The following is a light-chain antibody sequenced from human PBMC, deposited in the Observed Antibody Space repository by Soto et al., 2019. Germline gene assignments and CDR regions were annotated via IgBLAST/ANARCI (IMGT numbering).Light chain of an antibody. J-gene: IGKJ3*01. V-gene: IGKV3-11*01. CDR3: QQRSNGFT. CDR1: QSVSSY. CDR2: DAS. Sequence: EIVLTQSPATLSLSPGERATLSCRASQSVSSYLAWYQQKPGQAPRLLIYDASNRATGIPARFSGSGSGTEFTLTISSLEPEDFAVYYCQQRSNGFTFGPGTKVDIK.